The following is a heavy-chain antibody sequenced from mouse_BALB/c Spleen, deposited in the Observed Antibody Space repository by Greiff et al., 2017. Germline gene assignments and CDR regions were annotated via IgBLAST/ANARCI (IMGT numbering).Heavy chain of an antibody. J-gene: IGHJ3*01. CDR3: TSYYGYTWFAY. D-gene: IGHD1-2*01. V-gene: IGHV1-5*01. CDR2: IYPGNSDT. CDR1: GYTFTSYW. Sequence: EVQLQQSGTVLARPGASVKMSCKASGYTFTSYWMHWVKQRPGQGPEWIGAIYPGNSDTSYNQKFKGKAKLTAVTSTSTAYMELSSLTNEDSAVYYCTSYYGYTWFAYWGQGTLVTVSA.